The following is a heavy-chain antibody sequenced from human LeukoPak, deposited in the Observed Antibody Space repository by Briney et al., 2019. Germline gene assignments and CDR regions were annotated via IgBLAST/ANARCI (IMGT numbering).Heavy chain of an antibody. V-gene: IGHV3-23*01. CDR1: GFTFNSYA. D-gene: IGHD3-22*01. CDR3: VKDLFGYVDYYDSGGYRDDAFDI. CDR2: LSGSGDNT. Sequence: GGSLRLSCAASGFTFNSYAMSWVRQAPGKGLEWVSALSGSGDNTVYADSVKGRFTLSRDNSKNTLYLQMSSLRAEDTAVYYCVKDLFGYVDYYDSGGYRDDAFDIWGQGTMVTVSS. J-gene: IGHJ3*02.